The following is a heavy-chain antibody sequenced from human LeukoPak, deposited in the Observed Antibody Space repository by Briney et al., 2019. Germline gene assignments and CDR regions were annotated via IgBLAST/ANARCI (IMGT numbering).Heavy chain of an antibody. CDR2: IRSKAYGGTT. CDR1: GFIFGDYA. V-gene: IGHV3-49*04. J-gene: IGHJ4*02. CDR3: TCDLYYFDY. Sequence: GGSLRLSCTASGFIFGDYAMSWVRQAPGKGLEWVGFIRSKAYGGTTEYAASVKGRFTISRDDSKSIAYLQMNSLKTEDTAVYYCTCDLYYFDYWGQGTLVTVSS.